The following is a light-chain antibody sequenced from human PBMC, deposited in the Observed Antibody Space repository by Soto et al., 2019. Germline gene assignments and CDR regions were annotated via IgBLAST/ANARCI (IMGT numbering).Light chain of an antibody. V-gene: IGLV2-14*01. J-gene: IGLJ1*01. CDR1: SSDIGDYNY. Sequence: QCALTQPASVSGSPGQSITISCTGTSSDIGDYNYVSWYQQHPGKAPKLMIYDVTNRPSGVSNRFSGSKSGNTASLTISGLQAEDEADYYCSSYTSSSVYVFGTGTKVTVL. CDR2: DVT. CDR3: SSYTSSSVYV.